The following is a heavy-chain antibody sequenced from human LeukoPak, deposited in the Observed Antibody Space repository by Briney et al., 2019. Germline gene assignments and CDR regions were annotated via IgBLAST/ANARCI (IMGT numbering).Heavy chain of an antibody. Sequence: GGSLRLSCAASGFTFSSCAMHWVRQAPGKGLEWVAVISYDGSNKYYADSVKGRFTISRDNSKNTLYLQMNSLRAEDTAVYYCARDGWDSSGYGAFDIWGQGTMVTVSS. CDR1: GFTFSSCA. D-gene: IGHD3-22*01. V-gene: IGHV3-30-3*01. CDR2: ISYDGSNK. J-gene: IGHJ3*02. CDR3: ARDGWDSSGYGAFDI.